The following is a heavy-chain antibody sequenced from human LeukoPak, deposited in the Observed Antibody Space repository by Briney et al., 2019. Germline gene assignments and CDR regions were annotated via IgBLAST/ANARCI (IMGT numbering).Heavy chain of an antibody. J-gene: IGHJ6*04. CDR2: ISSSGSTI. CDR3: AELGITMIGGV. V-gene: IGHV3-48*03. CDR1: GFTLSSYE. Sequence: GGSLRLSCAASGFTLSSYEMNWVRQAPEKGLEWVSYISSSGSTIYYADSVKGRFTISRDNAKNSLYLQMNSLRAEDTAVYYCAELGITMIGGVWGKGTTVTISS. D-gene: IGHD3-10*02.